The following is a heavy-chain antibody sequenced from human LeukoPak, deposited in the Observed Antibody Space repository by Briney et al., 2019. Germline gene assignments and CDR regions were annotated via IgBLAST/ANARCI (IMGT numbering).Heavy chain of an antibody. CDR3: AKRYDSSGYSFDY. V-gene: IGHV3-23*01. D-gene: IGHD3-22*01. Sequence: GGSLRLSCTASGSTFSSYAMNWVRQAPGKGLEWVSAISGSGGSTYYADSVKGRFTISRDNSKNTLYLQMNSLRAEDTAVYYCAKRYDSSGYSFDYWGQGTLVTVSS. CDR1: GSTFSSYA. J-gene: IGHJ4*02. CDR2: ISGSGGST.